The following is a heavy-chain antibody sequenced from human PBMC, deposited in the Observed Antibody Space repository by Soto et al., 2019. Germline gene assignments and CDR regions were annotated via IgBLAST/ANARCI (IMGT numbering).Heavy chain of an antibody. D-gene: IGHD6-19*01. J-gene: IGHJ4*02. CDR2: INSDGSTT. V-gene: IGHV3-74*01. CDR1: GFTFSNYW. Sequence: EVQLVESGGGLVQPGGSLRLSCAASGFTFSNYWMHWVRQAPGKGLVWVSRINSDGSTTSHADSVKGRFTISRDNAKNTLYLQMNSLRAEDTAVYYCARLPEYSTGWTPFDFWGQGTQVTVSS. CDR3: ARLPEYSTGWTPFDF.